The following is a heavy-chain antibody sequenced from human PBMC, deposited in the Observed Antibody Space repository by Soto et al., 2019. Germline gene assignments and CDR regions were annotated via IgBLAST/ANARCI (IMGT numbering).Heavy chain of an antibody. Sequence: QITLKESGPPLVKPTQTLTLTCTFSGFSLSTSGVGVGWIRQPPGKALEWLALIYWDDDKRYSPSLKSRLTITKDTSKHQVVLTMTNMDPVDTATYYCAHSLYYYDSSRNFDYWGQGTLVTVSS. CDR2: IYWDDDK. CDR3: AHSLYYYDSSRNFDY. D-gene: IGHD3-22*01. J-gene: IGHJ4*02. V-gene: IGHV2-5*02. CDR1: GFSLSTSGVG.